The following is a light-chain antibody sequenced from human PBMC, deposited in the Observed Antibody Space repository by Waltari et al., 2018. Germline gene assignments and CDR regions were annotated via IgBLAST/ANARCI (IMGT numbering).Light chain of an antibody. V-gene: IGKV3-11*01. CDR2: DAS. J-gene: IGKJ5*01. CDR1: QTVSSY. CDR3: QQRSNWPIT. Sequence: IVLTQSPATLSLSPGERATLSCRASQTVSSYLAWYQQKPGQAPRLLIYDASNRATGISARFSGSGSGTAFTLTISSLEPEDFAVYYCQQRSNWPITFGQGTRLEIK.